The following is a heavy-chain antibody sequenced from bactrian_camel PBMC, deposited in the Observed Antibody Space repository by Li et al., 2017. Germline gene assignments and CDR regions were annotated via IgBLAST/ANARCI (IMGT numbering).Heavy chain of an antibody. J-gene: IGHJ4*01. Sequence: HVQLVESGGGSVQAGGSLRLSCAASGSIQRTNCMGWFRQAPGKERDWVATDNGVGTTYYATSVKGRFTISKDNTENTVYLQMNSLKTEDTAVYYCATLDGEESMGWVPSYNYWGQGTQVTVS. CDR1: GSIQRTNC. D-gene: IGHD3*01. V-gene: IGHV3S53*01. CDR3: ATLDGEESMGWVPSYNY. CDR2: DNGVGTT.